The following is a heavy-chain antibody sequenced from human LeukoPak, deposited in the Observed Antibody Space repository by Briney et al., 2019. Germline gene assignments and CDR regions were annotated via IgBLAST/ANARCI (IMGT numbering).Heavy chain of an antibody. D-gene: IGHD5-18*01. J-gene: IGHJ6*02. V-gene: IGHV4-34*01. CDR2: INHSGST. CDR3: ARGRALPRGYSYGPYYYYGMDA. CDR1: GGSFSGYY. Sequence: SETLSLTCAVYGGSFSGYYWSWIRQPPGKGLEWIGEINHSGSTNYNPSLKSRVTISVDTSKNQFSLKLSSVTAADTAVYYCARGRALPRGYSYGPYYYYGMDAWGQGTTVTVSS.